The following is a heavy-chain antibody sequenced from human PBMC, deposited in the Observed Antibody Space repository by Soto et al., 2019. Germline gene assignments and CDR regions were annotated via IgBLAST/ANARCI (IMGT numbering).Heavy chain of an antibody. V-gene: IGHV4-59*01. D-gene: IGHD1-26*01. J-gene: IGHJ4*02. Sequence: SETLSLTCTVSGGSISSYYWSWIRQPPGKGLEWIGYIYYSGSTNYNPFLKSRVTISVDTSKNQFSLKLSSVTAADTAVYYCARVSGSSFDYWGQGTLVTVSS. CDR1: GGSISSYY. CDR2: IYYSGST. CDR3: ARVSGSSFDY.